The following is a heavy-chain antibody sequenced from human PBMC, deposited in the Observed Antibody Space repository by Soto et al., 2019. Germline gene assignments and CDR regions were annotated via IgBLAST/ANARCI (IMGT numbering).Heavy chain of an antibody. Sequence: QVQVVESGGGLVQPGGSLRLSCAASGFTFSDYSMNWIRQAPGKGLEWVSYISSSSDYTKYADSVKGRFTISRDNAKSSLYLQMNSLRAEDTAVYYCARGGVRGTTSRGQVYNWGQGTLVTVSS. CDR1: GFTFSDYS. CDR3: ARGGVRGTTSRGQVYN. CDR2: ISSSSDYT. V-gene: IGHV3-11*06. J-gene: IGHJ4*02. D-gene: IGHD1-7*01.